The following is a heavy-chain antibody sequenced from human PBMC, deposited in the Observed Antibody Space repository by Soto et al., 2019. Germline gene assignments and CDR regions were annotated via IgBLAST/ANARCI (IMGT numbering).Heavy chain of an antibody. Sequence: SQTMSPTRTVVAGSIVDLYCRCLRQPPGKGLEWIGYIYNIGSTNYNPSLRSRVTMSIDTSQEQFSLNLSSVTATDTAVYYCARHVNLPLAGPGFHSWGRGPLVTAS. CDR3: ARHVNLPLAGPGFHS. V-gene: IGHV4-59*08. CDR1: AGSIVDLY. J-gene: IGHJ4*02. CDR2: IYNIGST. D-gene: IGHD6-19*01.